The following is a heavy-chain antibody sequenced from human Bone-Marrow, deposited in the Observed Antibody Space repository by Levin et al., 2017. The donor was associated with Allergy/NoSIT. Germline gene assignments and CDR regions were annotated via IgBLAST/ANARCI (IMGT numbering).Heavy chain of an antibody. D-gene: IGHD3-10*01. Sequence: GESLKISCVGYGYSFGDYDMTWIRQAPGKGLEWVAYTTTGSGSRTTTYAESVEGRFSIFRDNAKTTLYLQMNRVTVADTAVYYCARSGSYYDLEKWGQGTLVTVSS. CDR3: ARSGSYYDLEK. CDR1: GYSFGDYD. J-gene: IGHJ4*02. CDR2: TTTGSGSRTT. V-gene: IGHV3-11*03.